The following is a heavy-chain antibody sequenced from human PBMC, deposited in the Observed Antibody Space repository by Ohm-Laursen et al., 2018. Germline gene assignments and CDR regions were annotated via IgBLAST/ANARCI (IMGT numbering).Heavy chain of an antibody. CDR3: ARERIAAAYYYYYGMDV. J-gene: IGHJ6*02. V-gene: IGHV1-8*01. Sequence: SVKVSCKASGYTFTSYDINWVRQATGQGLEWMGWMNPNSGNTGYAQKFQGRVTMTRNTSISTAYMELSSLRSDDTAVYYCARERIAAAYYYYYGMDVWGQGTTVTVSS. CDR1: GYTFTSYD. CDR2: MNPNSGNT. D-gene: IGHD6-13*01.